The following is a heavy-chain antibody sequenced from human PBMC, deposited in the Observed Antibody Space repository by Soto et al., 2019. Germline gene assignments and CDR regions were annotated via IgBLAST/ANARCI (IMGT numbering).Heavy chain of an antibody. CDR1: GFTFSSYA. Sequence: QVQLVESGGGVVQPGRSLRLSCAASGFTFSSYAMHWVRQAPGKGLEWVAVISYDGSNKYYADSVKGRFTISRDNSKNTLYLQMNSLRAEDTAVYYCARGGLPPNQYYGMDVWGQGTTVTVSS. CDR3: ARGGLPPNQYYGMDV. D-gene: IGHD4-17*01. CDR2: ISYDGSNK. J-gene: IGHJ6*02. V-gene: IGHV3-30-3*01.